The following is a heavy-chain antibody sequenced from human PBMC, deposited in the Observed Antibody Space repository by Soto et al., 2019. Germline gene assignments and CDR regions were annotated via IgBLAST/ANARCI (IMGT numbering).Heavy chain of an antibody. Sequence: QLQLQESGPGLVKPSETLSLTCTVSGGSISSSSYYWGWIRQPPGKGLEWIGSIYYSGSTYYNPSLKSRVTISVDTSKNQFSLKLSSVTAADTAVYYCARHKGLGGSGWYIDYWGQGTLVTVSS. V-gene: IGHV4-39*01. CDR3: ARHKGLGGSGWYIDY. D-gene: IGHD6-19*01. J-gene: IGHJ4*02. CDR2: IYYSGST. CDR1: GGSISSSSYY.